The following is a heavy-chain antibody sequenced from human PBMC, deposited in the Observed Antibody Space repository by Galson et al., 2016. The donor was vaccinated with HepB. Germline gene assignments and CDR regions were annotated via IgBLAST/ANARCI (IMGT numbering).Heavy chain of an antibody. J-gene: IGHJ6*02. Sequence: SVKVSCKASGSIRHFPHWVRQAPGQGPEWLGIIYPSGDTTIYAQKFQGRLTLTRDTTTNTVHMELKRLRSDDTAVYYCARDPPGGNDVWYGMDAWGQGTTVTVP. CDR1: GSIRHF. D-gene: IGHD5-12*01. CDR2: IYPSGDTT. CDR3: ARDPPGGNDVWYGMDA. V-gene: IGHV1-46*01.